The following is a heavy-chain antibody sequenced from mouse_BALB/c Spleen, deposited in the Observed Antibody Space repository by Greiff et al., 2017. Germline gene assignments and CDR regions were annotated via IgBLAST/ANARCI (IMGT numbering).Heavy chain of an antibody. J-gene: IGHJ4*01. CDR1: GYTFTNYW. CDR3: AREGGNIYAMDY. CDR2: IYPGGGYT. Sequence: QVQLQQSGAELVRPGTSVKISCKASGYTFTNYWLGWVKQRPGHGLEWIGDIYPGGGYTNYNEKFKGKATLTADTSSSTAYMQLSSLTSEDSAVYFCAREGGNIYAMDYWGQGTSVTVSS. V-gene: IGHV1-63*02. D-gene: IGHD2-1*01.